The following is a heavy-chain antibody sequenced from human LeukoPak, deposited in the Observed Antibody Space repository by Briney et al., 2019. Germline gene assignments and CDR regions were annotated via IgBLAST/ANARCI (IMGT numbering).Heavy chain of an antibody. J-gene: IGHJ4*02. Sequence: GGSLRLSCAASGFTFDNYAMHWVRQAPGKGLEWVAAISYDGSNKYYADSVKGRFTISRDNSKNTLYLQTNSLRAGDTAVYYCARVNTIYYDSSGYYFNYWGQGTLVTVSS. CDR1: GFTFDNYA. V-gene: IGHV3-30-3*01. CDR2: ISYDGSNK. D-gene: IGHD3-22*01. CDR3: ARVNTIYYDSSGYYFNY.